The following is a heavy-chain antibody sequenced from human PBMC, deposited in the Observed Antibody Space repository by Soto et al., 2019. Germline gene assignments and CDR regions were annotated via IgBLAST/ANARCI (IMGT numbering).Heavy chain of an antibody. CDR2: ISGSGGGT. Sequence: EVQLLESGGGLVQPGGSLRLSCAASGFTFSNYAMSWVRQAPGKGLEWVSVISGSGGGTYYADSVKGRFTISRDNSKSTLYLQMNSLRAEDTAVYYCAKDFHPYSSTWFWGYWGQRTLVTVSS. CDR3: AKDFHPYSSTWFWGY. V-gene: IGHV3-23*01. CDR1: GFTFSNYA. D-gene: IGHD6-13*01. J-gene: IGHJ4*02.